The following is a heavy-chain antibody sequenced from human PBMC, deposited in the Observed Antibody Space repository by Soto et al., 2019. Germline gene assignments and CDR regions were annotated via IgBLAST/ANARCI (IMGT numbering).Heavy chain of an antibody. Sequence: ASVKVSCKASGYTFTSYDINWVRQATGQGLEWMGIINPNGGSTSYAQKFQGRVTMTRDTSTSTVYMELSSLRSEDTAVYYCAKALYSYGYEFDYWGQGTLVTVSS. CDR2: INPNGGST. D-gene: IGHD5-18*01. CDR1: GYTFTSYD. V-gene: IGHV1-46*01. J-gene: IGHJ4*02. CDR3: AKALYSYGYEFDY.